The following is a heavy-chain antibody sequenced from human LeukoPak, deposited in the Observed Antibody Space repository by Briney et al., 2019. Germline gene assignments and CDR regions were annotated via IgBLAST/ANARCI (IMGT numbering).Heavy chain of an antibody. V-gene: IGHV4-59*01. J-gene: IGHJ4*02. CDR2: INYSGST. Sequence: SETLSLTCTVSGDSIKSYYWSWIRQPPGKGLEWIGSINYSGSTNYNPSLKSRVTFSVDTSKNQFSLRLSSVTAADTAVYYCARYPFDGYNHYFDYWGQGTLVTVSS. CDR1: GDSIKSYY. D-gene: IGHD5-24*01. CDR3: ARYPFDGYNHYFDY.